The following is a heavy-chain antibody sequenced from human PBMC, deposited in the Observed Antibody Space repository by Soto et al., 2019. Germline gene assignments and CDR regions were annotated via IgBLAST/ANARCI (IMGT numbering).Heavy chain of an antibody. D-gene: IGHD5-18*01. J-gene: IGHJ4*02. V-gene: IGHV1-18*01. CDR3: ARGGHGYSYAYGRVFDY. CDR2: ISAYNGNT. CDR1: GYTFTSYG. Sequence: QVQLVQSGAEVKKPGASVKVSCKASGYTFTSYGISWVRQAPGQGLEGMGWISAYNGNTNYAQKLQGRVTMTTDTSTSKAYMELRSLRSDDTAVYYCARGGHGYSYAYGRVFDYWGQGTLVTVSS.